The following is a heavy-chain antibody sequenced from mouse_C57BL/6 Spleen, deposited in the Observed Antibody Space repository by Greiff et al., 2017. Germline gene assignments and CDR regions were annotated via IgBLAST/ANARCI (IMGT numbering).Heavy chain of an antibody. J-gene: IGHJ4*01. Sequence: EVKLQQSGPELVKPGASVKISCKASGYTFTDYYMNWVKQSHGKSLEWIGDINPNNGGTSYNQKFKGKATLTVDKSSSTAYMELRSLTSEDSAVYYCASHPHYYAMDYWGQGTSVTVSS. CDR1: GYTFTDYY. V-gene: IGHV1-26*01. CDR2: INPNNGGT. CDR3: ASHPHYYAMDY.